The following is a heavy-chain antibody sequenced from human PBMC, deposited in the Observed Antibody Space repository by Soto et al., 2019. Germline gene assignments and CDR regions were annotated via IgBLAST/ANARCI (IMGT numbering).Heavy chain of an antibody. CDR3: ASGRYASSWYLKF. J-gene: IGHJ4*02. CDR2: IYPGDSDT. CDR1: GYSFTSYW. V-gene: IGHV5-51*01. Sequence: GESLKISCKGSGYSFTSYWIGWVRQMPRKGLEWMGSIYPGDSDTRYSPSFQGQVTISADKSIITAYLQWSSLKASDTAMYYCASGRYASSWYLKFWAQGPVVTVS. D-gene: IGHD3-22*01.